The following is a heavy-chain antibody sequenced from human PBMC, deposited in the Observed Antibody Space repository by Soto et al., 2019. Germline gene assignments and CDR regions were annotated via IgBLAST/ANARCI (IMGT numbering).Heavy chain of an antibody. Sequence: ASVKVSCKASGYTFSSYAMHWVRQAPGQRLEWMGWINAGYGNTKSSQKFQDRVTISRDTSASTAYMELTSLRSEDAAVYYCARDTGDGTFDFWGQGTLVTVP. V-gene: IGHV1-3*01. CDR1: GYTFSSYA. CDR3: ARDTGDGTFDF. J-gene: IGHJ4*02. D-gene: IGHD7-27*01. CDR2: INAGYGNT.